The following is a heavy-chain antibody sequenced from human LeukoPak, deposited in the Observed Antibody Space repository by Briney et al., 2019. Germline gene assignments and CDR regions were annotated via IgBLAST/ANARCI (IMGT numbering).Heavy chain of an antibody. D-gene: IGHD2-2*01. V-gene: IGHV3-23*01. Sequence: GGSLRLSCAASGFTFSSYAMTWVRRAPGKGLEWVSAISGNGVNTYYADSVKGRFTISRDNSKNTLYLQMNSLRAEDTAVYYCAKVGYCSSTSCYDFDYWGQGTLVTVSS. CDR3: AKVGYCSSTSCYDFDY. CDR2: ISGNGVNT. J-gene: IGHJ4*02. CDR1: GFTFSSYA.